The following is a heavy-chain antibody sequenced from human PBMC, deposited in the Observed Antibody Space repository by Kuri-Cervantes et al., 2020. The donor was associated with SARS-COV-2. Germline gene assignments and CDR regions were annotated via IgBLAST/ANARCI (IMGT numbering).Heavy chain of an antibody. CDR1: GFTFDDYA. J-gene: IGHJ3*02. Sequence: GGSLRLSCAASGFTFDDYAMHWVRQAPGKGLEWVSGISWNSGSIGYADSVKGRFTISRDNAKNSLYLQMNSLRAEDTAVYYCAKDQQRRYCSSTSCYFSGFDIWGQGTMVTVSS. CDR2: ISWNSGSI. CDR3: AKDQQRRYCSSTSCYFSGFDI. V-gene: IGHV3-9*01. D-gene: IGHD2-2*01.